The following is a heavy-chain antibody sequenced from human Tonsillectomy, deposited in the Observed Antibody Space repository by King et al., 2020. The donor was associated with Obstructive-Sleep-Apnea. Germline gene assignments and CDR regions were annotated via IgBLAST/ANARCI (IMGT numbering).Heavy chain of an antibody. D-gene: IGHD3-10*01. CDR3: ARDKRGSGSFYNEGFDY. CDR2: IYYSGST. J-gene: IGHJ4*02. Sequence: VPLQESGPGLVKPSETLSLTCNVSGGSISSYYWSWIRQPPGKGLEWIGYIYYSGSTNYNPSLKSRVTISVDTSENQFSLKLSSVTAADTAVYYCARDKRGSGSFYNEGFDYWGQGTLVTVSS. V-gene: IGHV4-59*01. CDR1: GGSISSYY.